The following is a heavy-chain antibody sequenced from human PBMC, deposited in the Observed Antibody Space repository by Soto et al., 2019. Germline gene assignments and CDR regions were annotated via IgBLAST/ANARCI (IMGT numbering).Heavy chain of an antibody. CDR1: GFTFSSNG. Sequence: QVQLVESGGGVVQPGRSLRLSCAASGFTFSSNGMHWVRQAPGQGLEWVAVISYDGSDKYYADSVKGRFTISRDNSKNPLYLQVNSLRAEDTAVYYCAKDRSSSWSFDYWGQGTLVTVSS. CDR2: ISYDGSDK. V-gene: IGHV3-30*18. CDR3: AKDRSSSWSFDY. D-gene: IGHD6-13*01. J-gene: IGHJ4*02.